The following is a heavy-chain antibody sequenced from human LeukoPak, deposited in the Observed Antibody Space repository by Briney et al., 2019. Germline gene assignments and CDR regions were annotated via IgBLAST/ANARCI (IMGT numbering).Heavy chain of an antibody. V-gene: IGHV3-21*04. CDR3: ARRAGAYSYPYDY. D-gene: IGHD4/OR15-4a*01. CDR1: GFTFNSYS. Sequence: GGSLRLSCAASGFTFNSYSMNWVRQAPGKGLEWVSSISSSSSYIYYADSVKGRFTISRDNSKNTLYLQMNSLRAEDTAVYYCARRAGAYSYPYDYWGQGTLVTVSS. J-gene: IGHJ4*02. CDR2: ISSSSSYI.